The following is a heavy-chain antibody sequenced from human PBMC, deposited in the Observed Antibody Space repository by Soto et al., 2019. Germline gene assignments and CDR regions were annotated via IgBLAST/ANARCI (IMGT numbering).Heavy chain of an antibody. CDR2: IRSKANSYAT. J-gene: IGHJ6*03. D-gene: IGHD6-19*01. CDR3: AKDHSSGWRNYYYMDV. Sequence: GGSLRLSCAASGFTFSGSAMHWVRQASGKELEWVGRIRSKANSYATAYAASVKGRFTISRDDSKNTAYLQMNSLRAEDTAVYYCAKDHSSGWRNYYYMDVWGKGTTVTVSS. V-gene: IGHV3-73*01. CDR1: GFTFSGSA.